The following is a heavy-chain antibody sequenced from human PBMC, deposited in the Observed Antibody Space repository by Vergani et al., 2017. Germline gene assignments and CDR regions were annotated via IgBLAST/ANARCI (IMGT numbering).Heavy chain of an antibody. CDR2: IYYSGST. CDR3: ASLIVGDYGGLDY. D-gene: IGHD1-26*01. J-gene: IGHJ4*02. V-gene: IGHV4-59*01. Sequence: QVQLQESGPGLVKPSETLSLTCTVSGGSISSYYWSWIRQPPGKGLEWIGYIYYSGSTNYNPSLKSRVTISVDTSKNQFSLKLSSVTAADTAVYYCASLIVGDYGGLDYWGQGTLVTVSS. CDR1: GGSISSYY.